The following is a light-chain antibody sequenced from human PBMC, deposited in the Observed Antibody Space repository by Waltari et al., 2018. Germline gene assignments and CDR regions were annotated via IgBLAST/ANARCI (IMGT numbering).Light chain of an antibody. CDR3: AAWDASLFGPWV. Sequence: SVLTQPPSASGTPGQWVTISCSGISSNIGGTSVNWYQHLPGTAPKLLIYATNHRPSGVPDRFSASMSGTSASLAISGLQSEDEADYYCAAWDASLFGPWVFGGGTRLTVL. CDR2: ATN. J-gene: IGLJ3*02. V-gene: IGLV1-44*01. CDR1: SSNIGGTS.